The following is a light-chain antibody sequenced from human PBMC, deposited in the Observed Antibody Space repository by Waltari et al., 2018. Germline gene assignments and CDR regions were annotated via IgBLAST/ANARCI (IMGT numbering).Light chain of an antibody. CDR2: YND. CDR3: QVWDSSSDHVV. Sequence: SYVLTQPPSVSVAPRKTASITCGGNNIGSKSLHWYQRKAGQAPALVIFYNDDRPSGIPDRFSGSNSGNTATLTISRVEAGDEADYYCQVWDSSSDHVVFGGGTKLTVL. J-gene: IGLJ2*01. CDR1: NIGSKS. V-gene: IGLV3-21*04.